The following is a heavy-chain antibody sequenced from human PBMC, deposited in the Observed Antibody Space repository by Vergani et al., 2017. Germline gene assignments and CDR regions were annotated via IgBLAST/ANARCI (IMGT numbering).Heavy chain of an antibody. V-gene: IGHV3-9*01. Sequence: EVDLVESGGGLAQPGGSLRLSCEASGITFWKFGMHWVRQGPGKGLEWVSGISWNSGAVDSADSVRGRFTISRDNAKNSLFLEMNSLRFEYTAVYFCTKGSVYYHDSSGHGYDPFTGFDLWGQGTLVTVSS. J-gene: IGHJ3*01. CDR2: ISWNSGAV. D-gene: IGHD5-12*01. CDR1: GITFWKFG. CDR3: TKGSVYYHDSSGHGYDPFTGFDL.